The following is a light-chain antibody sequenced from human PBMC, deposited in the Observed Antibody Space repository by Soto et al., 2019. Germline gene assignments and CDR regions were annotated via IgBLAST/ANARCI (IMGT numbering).Light chain of an antibody. J-gene: IGKJ2*01. CDR3: QQSYITPYT. CDR2: AAS. CDR1: QSISVH. Sequence: DILMTQSRSSLSASVGDTVTISCRASQSISVHLNWYQQKPGKVPKLLIYAASNLQSGVPSSFSGSGSETDFALTISSLQPEDFATYYCQQSYITPYTFGQGTKLQIK. V-gene: IGKV1-39*01.